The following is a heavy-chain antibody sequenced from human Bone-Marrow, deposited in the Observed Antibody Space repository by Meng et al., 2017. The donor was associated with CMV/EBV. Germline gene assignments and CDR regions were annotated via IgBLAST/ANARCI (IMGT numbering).Heavy chain of an antibody. CDR1: GFTFSSYW. V-gene: IGHV3-74*01. CDR2: INSDGSST. J-gene: IGHJ6*02. Sequence: GESLKISCAASGFTFSSYWMHWVRQAPGKGLVWVSRINSDGSSTSYADSVKGRFTISRDNAKNTLYLQMNSLRAEDTAVYYCASAAVPAATYYYYYGMDVWGQGTTVTVSS. D-gene: IGHD2-2*01. CDR3: ASAAVPAATYYYYYGMDV.